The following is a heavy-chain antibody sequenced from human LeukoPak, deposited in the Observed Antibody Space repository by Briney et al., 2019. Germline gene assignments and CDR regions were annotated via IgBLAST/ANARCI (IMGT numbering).Heavy chain of an antibody. V-gene: IGHV3-21*01. CDR1: GFTFSSYS. CDR3: ARDQGLLWFGELSHYFDH. Sequence: PGGSLRLSCAASGFTFSSYSMNWVRQAPGKGLEWVSSISSSSSYIYYADSVKGRFTTSRDNAKNSLYLQMNSLRAEDTAVYYCARDQGLLWFGELSHYFDHWGQGTLVTVSS. CDR2: ISSSSSYI. D-gene: IGHD3-10*01. J-gene: IGHJ4*02.